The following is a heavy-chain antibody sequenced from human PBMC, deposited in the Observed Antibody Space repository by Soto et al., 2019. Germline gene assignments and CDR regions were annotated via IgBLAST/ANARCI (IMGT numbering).Heavy chain of an antibody. D-gene: IGHD3-3*01. Sequence: SVKVSCKASGGTFSSYTISWVRQAPGQGLEWMGRIIPILGIANYAQKFQGRVTITADKSTSTAYMELSSLRSEDTAVYYCARDLLRFLEWYEAPAGSFEIWGQGTMVTVSS. CDR2: IIPILGIA. CDR3: ARDLLRFLEWYEAPAGSFEI. CDR1: GGTFSSYT. V-gene: IGHV1-69*04. J-gene: IGHJ3*02.